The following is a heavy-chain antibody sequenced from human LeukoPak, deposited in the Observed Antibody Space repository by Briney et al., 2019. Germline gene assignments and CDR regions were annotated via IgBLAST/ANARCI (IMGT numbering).Heavy chain of an antibody. Sequence: PSETLSLTCTVSGDSISSDTYYWSWIRQPAGKGLQWIGRTHASGSFMYNPSLKSRLTISIDTSKKQFSPKLSSVTDADTAVYYCARRARDWYSPIEYWGPGTLVTVSS. CDR3: ARRARDWYSPIEY. CDR2: THASGSF. D-gene: IGHD2-21*02. V-gene: IGHV4-61*02. CDR1: GDSISSDTYY. J-gene: IGHJ4*02.